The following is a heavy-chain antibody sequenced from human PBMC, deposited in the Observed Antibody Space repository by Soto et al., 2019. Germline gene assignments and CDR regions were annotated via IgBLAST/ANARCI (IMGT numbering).Heavy chain of an antibody. CDR3: ARDRGGRDYVHYYYYYMDV. CDR2: ISAYNGNT. CDR1: GYTLTSYG. J-gene: IGHJ6*03. D-gene: IGHD4-17*01. Sequence: ASVKVSCKASGYTLTSYGISWVRQAPGQGLEWMGWISAYNGNTNYAQKLQGRVTMTTDTSTSTANMELRSLRSDDTAVYYCARDRGGRDYVHYYYYYMDVWGKGTTVTVSS. V-gene: IGHV1-18*01.